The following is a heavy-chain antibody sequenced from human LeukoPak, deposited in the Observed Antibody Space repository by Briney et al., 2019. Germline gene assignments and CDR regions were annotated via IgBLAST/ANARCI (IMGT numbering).Heavy chain of an antibody. V-gene: IGHV4-59*08. J-gene: IGHJ4*02. CDR1: AGSIGSYY. D-gene: IGHD6-13*01. CDR2: IYYSGNI. Sequence: PSETLSLTCTVSAGSIGSYYWSWIRQPPGKGLEWIGHIYYSGNINYNPSLTSRVTISLDTSKNQFSLKLSSVTAADTAVYYCARHSAGSSSWYHASYYFDYWGQGTLVTVSS. CDR3: ARHSAGSSSWYHASYYFDY.